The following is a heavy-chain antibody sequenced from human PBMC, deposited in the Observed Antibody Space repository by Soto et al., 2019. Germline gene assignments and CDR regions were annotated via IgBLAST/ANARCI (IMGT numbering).Heavy chain of an antibody. CDR3: AREGFMGYCSGGSCVDYYYYGMDV. CDR1: GYTFTSYG. Sequence: ASVKVSCKASGYTFTSYGISWVRQAPGQGLEWMGWISAYNGNTNYAQKLQGRVTMTTDTSTSTAYMELRSLRPDDTAVYYCAREGFMGYCSGGSCVDYYYYGMDVWGQGTTVTVSS. J-gene: IGHJ6*02. CDR2: ISAYNGNT. D-gene: IGHD2-15*01. V-gene: IGHV1-18*01.